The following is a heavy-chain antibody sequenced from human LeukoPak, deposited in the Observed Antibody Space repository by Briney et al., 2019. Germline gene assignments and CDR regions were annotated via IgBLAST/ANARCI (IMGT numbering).Heavy chain of an antibody. CDR2: IYTSGST. V-gene: IGHV4-4*07. CDR1: GGSISSYY. D-gene: IGHD4-17*01. Sequence: SETLSLTCTVSGGSISSYYWSWIRQPPGKGLEWIGRIYTSGSTNYNPSLKSRVTMSVDTSRNQFSLRLSSVTAPDTAVYYCARGRYGDSIWFDPWGQGTLVTVSS. J-gene: IGHJ5*02. CDR3: ARGRYGDSIWFDP.